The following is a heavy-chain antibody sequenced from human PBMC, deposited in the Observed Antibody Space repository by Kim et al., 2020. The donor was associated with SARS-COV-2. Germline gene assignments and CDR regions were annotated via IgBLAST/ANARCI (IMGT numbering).Heavy chain of an antibody. Sequence: ASVKVSCKASGYTFTSYAMHWVRQAPGQRLEWMGWINAGNGNTKYSQKFQGRVTITRDTSASTAYMELSSLRSEDTAVYYCARGGLEFPYCSGGSCYNPFDYWGQGTLVTVSS. CDR1: GYTFTSYA. D-gene: IGHD2-15*01. J-gene: IGHJ4*02. CDR2: INAGNGNT. CDR3: ARGGLEFPYCSGGSCYNPFDY. V-gene: IGHV1-3*01.